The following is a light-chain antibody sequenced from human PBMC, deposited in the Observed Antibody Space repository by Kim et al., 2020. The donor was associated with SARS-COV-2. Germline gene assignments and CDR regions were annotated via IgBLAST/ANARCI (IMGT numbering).Light chain of an antibody. Sequence: DIVMTQSPDSLTLSLGERATINCKSSQSLLYSSNNHNYLAWYQQKPGQPPKLLIYWASTRESGVPDRFSGSGSGTGFTLTISSLQAEDVAVYYCQQYYRAPWTFGQGTKVDIK. CDR1: QSLLYSSNNHNY. V-gene: IGKV4-1*01. J-gene: IGKJ1*01. CDR2: WAS. CDR3: QQYYRAPWT.